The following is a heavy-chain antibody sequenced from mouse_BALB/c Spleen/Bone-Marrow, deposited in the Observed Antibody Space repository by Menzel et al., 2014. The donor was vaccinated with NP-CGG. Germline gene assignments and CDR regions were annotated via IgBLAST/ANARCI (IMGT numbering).Heavy chain of an antibody. J-gene: IGHJ1*01. CDR3: ARVYGWYLDA. Sequence: EVKVVESGGGLVQPGGSLKLSCVASGFTFSSYGMSWVRQTPDKRLELVATINNNGGSAYYPDSVKGQFTISRDNAKNTLYLQMSSLKSEDTAMYYCARVYGWYLDAWGAGATVTVSS. D-gene: IGHD1-1*01. V-gene: IGHV5-6-3*01. CDR1: GFTFSSYG. CDR2: INNNGGSA.